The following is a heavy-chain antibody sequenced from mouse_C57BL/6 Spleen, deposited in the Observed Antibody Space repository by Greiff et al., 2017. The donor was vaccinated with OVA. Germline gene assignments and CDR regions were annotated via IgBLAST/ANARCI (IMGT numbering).Heavy chain of an antibody. Sequence: QVQLQQPGAELVMPGASVKLSCKASGYTFTSYWIHWVKQRPGQGLEWIGEIDPSDSYTNYNQKFKGKSTLTVDKSSSTAYMQLSSLTSEDSAVYYCARDGSESPYFDYWGQGTTLTVSS. CDR1: GYTFTSYW. J-gene: IGHJ2*01. CDR2: IDPSDSYT. V-gene: IGHV1-69*01. D-gene: IGHD1-1*01. CDR3: ARDGSESPYFDY.